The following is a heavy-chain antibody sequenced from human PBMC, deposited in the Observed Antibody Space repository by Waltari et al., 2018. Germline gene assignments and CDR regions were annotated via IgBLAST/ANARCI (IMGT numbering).Heavy chain of an antibody. D-gene: IGHD6-13*01. V-gene: IGHV3-7*01. CDR1: GFPCSRFG. CDR3: AIGGVETSWYWRY. J-gene: IGHJ4*02. CDR2: IKTDGSET. Sequence: EVQVVESGGGLVQPGGSLMLSCAAAGFPCSRFGMTWVRQAPGKGLEWVANIKTDGSETYYVDSVKGRFTISRDNTKNSLYLQMSSLRAEDTAVYYCAIGGVETSWYWRYWGQGTLVTVSS.